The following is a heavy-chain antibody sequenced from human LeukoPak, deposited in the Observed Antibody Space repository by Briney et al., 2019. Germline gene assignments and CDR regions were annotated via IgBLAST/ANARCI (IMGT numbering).Heavy chain of an antibody. CDR1: GFTFSSYW. CDR2: VNHDGTEK. J-gene: IGHJ4*02. Sequence: GGTLRLSCVASGFTFSSYWMSWVRQAPGKGLEWVANVNHDGTEKYYVDSVKGRFTISRDNAQNSVYLQLNSLRAEDTALYYCARKRAGVTVFDFWGQGTVVTVSS. D-gene: IGHD3-10*01. CDR3: ARKRAGVTVFDF. V-gene: IGHV3-7*01.